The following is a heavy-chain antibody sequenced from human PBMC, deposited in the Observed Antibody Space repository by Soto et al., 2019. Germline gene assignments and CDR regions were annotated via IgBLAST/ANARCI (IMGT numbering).Heavy chain of an antibody. Sequence: QITLKESGPTLVKPTQTLTLTCTFSGFSLSTSGVGVGWIRQPPGKALEWLALIYWDDDKRYRPSLKSRLTINKDTSQNQVVLTMTNMDPVDTATYYCAHSTYFHGSGSLDPWGQGTLVTVSS. D-gene: IGHD3-10*01. V-gene: IGHV2-5*02. CDR1: GFSLSTSGVG. CDR3: AHSTYFHGSGSLDP. CDR2: IYWDDDK. J-gene: IGHJ5*02.